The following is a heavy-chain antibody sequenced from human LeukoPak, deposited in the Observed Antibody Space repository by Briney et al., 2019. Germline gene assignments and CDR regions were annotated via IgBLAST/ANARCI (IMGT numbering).Heavy chain of an antibody. CDR2: ISSSSSYI. Sequence: GGSLRLSCAASGFTFSSYSMNWVRQAPGKGLEWVSSISSSSSYIYYADPVKGRFTISRDNAKNSLYLQMNSLRAEDTAVYYCARISGRSGSYRFDYWGQGTLVTVSS. J-gene: IGHJ4*02. V-gene: IGHV3-21*01. D-gene: IGHD3-10*01. CDR3: ARISGRSGSYRFDY. CDR1: GFTFSSYS.